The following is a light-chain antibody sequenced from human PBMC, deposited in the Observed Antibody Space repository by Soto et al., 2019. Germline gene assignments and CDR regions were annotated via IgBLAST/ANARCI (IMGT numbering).Light chain of an antibody. J-gene: IGKJ4*01. CDR1: QSVSSY. V-gene: IGKV3-11*01. CDR2: DAS. Sequence: EVVLTQSPAPLSLSPGERATLSCRASQSVSSYLTWYQQKPGQAPRLLIYDASNRATGIPARFSGSGSGTDFTITISTLEPEDFAVYYCQQRSNWALTFGEGTKVEIK. CDR3: QQRSNWALT.